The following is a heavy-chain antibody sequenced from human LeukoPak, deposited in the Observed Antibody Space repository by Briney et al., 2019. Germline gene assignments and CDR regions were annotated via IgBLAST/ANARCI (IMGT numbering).Heavy chain of an antibody. Sequence: GGSLRLSCAASGFTVSSNYMSWVRQAPGKGLEWVSVIYSGGSTYYADSVKGRFTISRDNSKNTLYLQMNGLRAEDTAVYYCARASTYCGGDCYSNWGQGTLVTVSS. J-gene: IGHJ4*02. V-gene: IGHV3-53*01. CDR2: IYSGGST. CDR3: ARASTYCGGDCYSN. D-gene: IGHD2-21*02. CDR1: GFTVSSNY.